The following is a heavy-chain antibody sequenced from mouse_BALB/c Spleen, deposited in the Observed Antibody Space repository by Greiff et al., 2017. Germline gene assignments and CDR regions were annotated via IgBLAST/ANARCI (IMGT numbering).Heavy chain of an antibody. J-gene: IGHJ4*01. CDR1: GYAFTSYN. Sequence: EVQLVESGPELVKPGASVKVSCKASGYAFTSYNMYWVKQSHGKSLEWIGYIDPYNGGTSYNQKFKGKATLTVDKSSSTAYMHLNSLTSEDSAVYYCARRIGGVGQGTMDYWGQGTSVTVSS. D-gene: IGHD2-14*01. V-gene: IGHV1S135*01. CDR2: IDPYNGGT. CDR3: ARRIGGVGQGTMDY.